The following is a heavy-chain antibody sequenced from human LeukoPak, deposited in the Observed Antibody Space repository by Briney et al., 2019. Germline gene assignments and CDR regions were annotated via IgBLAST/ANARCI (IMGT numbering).Heavy chain of an antibody. CDR1: GGSISSSNSY. CDR3: ARRGPPRTMLRGVKSGWFDP. J-gene: IGHJ5*02. D-gene: IGHD3-10*01. CDR2: IYYSGST. Sequence: SETLSLTCTVSGGSISSSNSYWGWIRQPPGKGLEWIGSIYYSGSTNYNPSLKSRVTISVDMSKNQFPLKLSSVTAADTAVYYCARRGPPRTMLRGVKSGWFDPWGQGTLVTVSS. V-gene: IGHV4-39*06.